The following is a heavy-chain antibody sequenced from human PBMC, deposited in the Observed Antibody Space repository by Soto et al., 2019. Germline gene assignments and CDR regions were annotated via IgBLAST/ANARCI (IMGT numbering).Heavy chain of an antibody. Sequence: TLSLTCAVSGGSLSSSSWWSWVRQPPGKTLEWLGEIFYSGSTKYNPSLNSRVTISADQSKNDFSLRLSSVTAADTAVYYCVHHGGVPYYHDFWGQGRLVTVSS. CDR1: GGSLSSSSW. CDR2: IFYSGST. CDR3: VHHGGVPYYHDF. D-gene: IGHD2-8*01. J-gene: IGHJ4*02. V-gene: IGHV4-4*02.